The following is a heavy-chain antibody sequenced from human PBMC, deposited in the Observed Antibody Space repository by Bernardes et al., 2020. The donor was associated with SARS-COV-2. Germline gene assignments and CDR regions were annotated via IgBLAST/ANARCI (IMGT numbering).Heavy chain of an antibody. D-gene: IGHD3-10*01. J-gene: IGHJ6*02. CDR3: ARNALVQGVYFYYGMDV. Sequence: GGSLRLSCAASGFTFTTFDVNWVRQAPGKGLEWIAYIGCSGVAVQYADSLRGRFTVSRDNADNSLSLEMNDLRVEDTAVYYCARNALVQGVYFYYGMDVWGQGTTVTVSS. CDR1: GFTFTTFD. CDR2: IGCSGVAV. V-gene: IGHV3-48*03.